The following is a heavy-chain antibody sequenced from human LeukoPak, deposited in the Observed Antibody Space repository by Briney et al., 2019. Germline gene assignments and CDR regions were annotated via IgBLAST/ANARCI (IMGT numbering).Heavy chain of an antibody. CDR2: IYSGGNT. CDR3: ARDQGYTFGYGMDV. D-gene: IGHD2-2*02. CDR1: GFTVSSNY. Sequence: PGGSLRLSCAASGFTVSSNYMSWVRQAPGKGLEWVSGIYSGGNTYYADSVKGRFTISRDNSKNTLYLQMNSLRAEDTAVYYCARDQGYTFGYGMDVWGKGTTVTVSS. V-gene: IGHV3-53*01. J-gene: IGHJ6*01.